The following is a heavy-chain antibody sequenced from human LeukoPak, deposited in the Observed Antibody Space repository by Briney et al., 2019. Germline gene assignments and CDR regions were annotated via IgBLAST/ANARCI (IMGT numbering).Heavy chain of an antibody. Sequence: GASVKVSCKASGGTCSRYAISWVRQAPGQGLEWMGRIIPFGTANYAQKFQGRVTITSDESTSTAYMELSSLKSEDTAVYYCARIGSYSGEGAFDIWGQGTMVTVSS. CDR2: IIPFGTA. D-gene: IGHD1-26*01. CDR1: GGTCSRYA. CDR3: ARIGSYSGEGAFDI. J-gene: IGHJ3*02. V-gene: IGHV1-69*15.